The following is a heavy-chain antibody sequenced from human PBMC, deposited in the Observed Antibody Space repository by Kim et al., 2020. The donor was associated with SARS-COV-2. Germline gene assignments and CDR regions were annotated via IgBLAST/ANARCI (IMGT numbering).Heavy chain of an antibody. D-gene: IGHD3-3*01. CDR2: IYSGGST. J-gene: IGHJ6*02. CDR3: ARDRSVMGGAIFGVVTENYGMDV. CDR1: GFTVSSNY. Sequence: GGSLRLSCAASGFTVSSNYMSWVRQAPGKGLEWVSVIYSGGSTYYADSVKGRFTISRHNSKNTLYLQMNSLRAEDTAVYYCARDRSVMGGAIFGVVTENYGMDVWGQGTTVTVSS. V-gene: IGHV3-53*04.